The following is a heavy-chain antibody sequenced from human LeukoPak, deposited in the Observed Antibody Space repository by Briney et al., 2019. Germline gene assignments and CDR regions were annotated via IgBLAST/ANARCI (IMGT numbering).Heavy chain of an antibody. D-gene: IGHD1-1*01. V-gene: IGHV1-18*01. Sequence: ASLKVSCKASGETFTSYGISWVRQAPGQGLEWMGGISGYNGNTNYAQKLQGRVTMTTDTSTSTVYMELRSLRSDDTAVYYCARDGTTGTTFRFDPWGQGTLVTVSS. CDR2: ISGYNGNT. J-gene: IGHJ5*02. CDR1: GETFTSYG. CDR3: ARDGTTGTTFRFDP.